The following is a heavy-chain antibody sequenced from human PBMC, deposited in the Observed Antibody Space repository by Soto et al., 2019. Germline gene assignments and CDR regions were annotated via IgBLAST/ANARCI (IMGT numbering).Heavy chain of an antibody. CDR3: AGGGSSGWYGMDV. CDR2: IYYSGST. CDR1: GGSISSSSYY. Sequence: SETLSLTCTVSGGSISSSSYYWGWIRQPPGEGLEWIGSIYYSGSTYYNPSLKSRVTISVDTSKNQFSLKLSSVTAADTAVYCGAGGGSSGWYGMDVWGQGTTVTVSS. D-gene: IGHD6-19*01. J-gene: IGHJ6*02. V-gene: IGHV4-39*07.